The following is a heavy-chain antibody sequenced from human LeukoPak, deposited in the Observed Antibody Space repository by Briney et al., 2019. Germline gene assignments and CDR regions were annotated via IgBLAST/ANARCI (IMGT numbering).Heavy chain of an antibody. CDR2: IRYDGSNK. Sequence: PGGSLRLSCAASGFTFSSYGMHWVRQAPGKGLEWVAFIRYDGSNKYYADSVKGRFTISRDNSKNTLYLQMNSLSAEDTAVYYCAKAEYYYDSSGYLFDYWGRGTLVTVSS. V-gene: IGHV3-30*02. CDR1: GFTFSSYG. J-gene: IGHJ4*02. D-gene: IGHD3-22*01. CDR3: AKAEYYYDSSGYLFDY.